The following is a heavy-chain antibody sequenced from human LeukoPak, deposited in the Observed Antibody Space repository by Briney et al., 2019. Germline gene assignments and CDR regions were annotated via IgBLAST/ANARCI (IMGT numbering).Heavy chain of an antibody. CDR1: GGSISSSNR. Sequence: SETLSLTCAVSGGSISSSNRWSGVRQPPGKGLGWTGEIYHSGSTNYNPSLKSRVTISVDKSKNQFSLKLSSVTPADTAVYYCARAFGYSYGYAYWGQGTLVTVSS. V-gene: IGHV4-4*02. CDR2: IYHSGST. J-gene: IGHJ4*02. CDR3: ARAFGYSYGYAY. D-gene: IGHD5-18*01.